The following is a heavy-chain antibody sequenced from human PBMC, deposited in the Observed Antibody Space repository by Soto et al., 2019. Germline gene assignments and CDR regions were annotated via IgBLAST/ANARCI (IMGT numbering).Heavy chain of an antibody. D-gene: IGHD1-26*01. J-gene: IGHJ6*02. CDR1: GFTFSSYG. CDR3: AKAGEGGYYYGMDV. Sequence: QVQLVESGGGVVQPGRSLRLSCAASGFTFSSYGMHWVRQAPGKGLEWVAVISYDGSNKYYADSVKGRFTISRDNSKNTLYLQMNSLRAEDTAVYYCAKAGEGGYYYGMDVWGQGTTVTVSS. CDR2: ISYDGSNK. V-gene: IGHV3-30*18.